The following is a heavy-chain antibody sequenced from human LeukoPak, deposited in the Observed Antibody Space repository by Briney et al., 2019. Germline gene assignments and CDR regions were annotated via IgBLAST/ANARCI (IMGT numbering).Heavy chain of an antibody. CDR1: GYTFTGYY. CDR2: INPKSGGT. Sequence: ASVKVSCKASGYTFTGYYMHWVRQAPGQGLEWMGWINPKSGGTNYAQKFQGRVTMTRDTSISTAYMELSSLRSDDTAVYYCARAEVTNYYYYYGMDVWGQGTTVTVSS. D-gene: IGHD4-17*01. CDR3: ARAEVTNYYYYYGMDV. V-gene: IGHV1-2*02. J-gene: IGHJ6*02.